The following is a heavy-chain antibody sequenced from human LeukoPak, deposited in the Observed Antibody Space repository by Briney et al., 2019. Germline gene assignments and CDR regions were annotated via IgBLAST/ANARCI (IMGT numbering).Heavy chain of an antibody. CDR1: GGSISSGSYY. Sequence: PSQTLSLTCTVSGGSISSGSYYWSWIRQPAGKGLEWIGRIYTSGSTNYNPSLKSRVTISVDTSKNQFSLKLSSVTAADTAVYYCAREYSRSWYPGSWFDPWGQGTLVAVSS. CDR3: AREYSRSWYPGSWFDP. V-gene: IGHV4-61*02. D-gene: IGHD6-13*01. J-gene: IGHJ5*02. CDR2: IYTSGST.